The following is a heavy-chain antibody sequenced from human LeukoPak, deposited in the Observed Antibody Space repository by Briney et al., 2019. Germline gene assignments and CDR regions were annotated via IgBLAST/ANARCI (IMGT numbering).Heavy chain of an antibody. D-gene: IGHD6-13*01. CDR1: GDSVSSNSAT. CDR3: ARGPYSSSWYSGDYFDY. Sequence: SQTLSLTCAISGDSVSSNSATWNWIRQSPSRGLEWLGRTYYYRSRWYNDYAVSVKSRITINPDTSKNQFSLQLNSVTPEDTAVYYCARGPYSSSWYSGDYFDYWGQGTLVTVSS. V-gene: IGHV6-1*01. CDR2: TYYYRSRWYN. J-gene: IGHJ4*02.